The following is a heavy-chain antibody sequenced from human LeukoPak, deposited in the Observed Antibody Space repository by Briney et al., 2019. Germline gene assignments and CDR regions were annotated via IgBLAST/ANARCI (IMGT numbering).Heavy chain of an antibody. D-gene: IGHD3-10*01. Sequence: GGSLRLSCAASAFSFSSYGMHWVRQAPGKGLEWVAVISYDGNNKDYADSVKGRFTISRDNPKNTLYLQMNSLRAEDTAVYYCAKVYGLESYMNGFDIWGQGTMVIVSS. J-gene: IGHJ3*02. V-gene: IGHV3-30*18. CDR2: ISYDGNNK. CDR1: AFSFSSYG. CDR3: AKVYGLESYMNGFDI.